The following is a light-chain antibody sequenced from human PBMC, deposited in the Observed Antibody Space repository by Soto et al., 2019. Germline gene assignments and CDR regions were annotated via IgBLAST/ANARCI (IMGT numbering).Light chain of an antibody. CDR2: GPS. Sequence: EIVMTQSSATLSVSPGERATVSCRTSQSVNRNLAWYQQKPGQIPRLLIYGPSTRAIGIPDRFSGSGSGTEFTLTISSLQSEDFAVYYCHQYHEWPMTFGQGTRLEIK. CDR3: HQYHEWPMT. J-gene: IGKJ5*01. CDR1: QSVNRN. V-gene: IGKV3-15*01.